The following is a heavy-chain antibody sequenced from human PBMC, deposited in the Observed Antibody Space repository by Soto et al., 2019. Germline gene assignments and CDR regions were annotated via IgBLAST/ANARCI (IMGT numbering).Heavy chain of an antibody. J-gene: IGHJ4*02. Sequence: PGGSPRLSCAASGFTFSSYSMNWVRQAPGKGLEWVSYISSSSSTIYYADSVKGRFTISRDNAKNSLYLQMNSLRAEDTAVYYNARAIRDYDDYWGQGTLVTVSS. V-gene: IGHV3-48*01. CDR1: GFTFSSYS. CDR2: ISSSSSTI. CDR3: ARAIRDYDDY.